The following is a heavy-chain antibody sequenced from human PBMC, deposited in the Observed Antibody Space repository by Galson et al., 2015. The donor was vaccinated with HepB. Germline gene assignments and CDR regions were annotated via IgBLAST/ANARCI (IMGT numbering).Heavy chain of an antibody. D-gene: IGHD5-24*01. V-gene: IGHV5-51*01. J-gene: IGHJ3*02. Sequence: SGAEVKKPGESLKISCKGSGYTFTSYWIGWVRQMPGKGLEWMGTIYPSDSHTKYSPSLQGQVTISGDWTKGTAYLQWTRLKASDTAVYYCARQDGRATIVGAYEIWGQGTMVVVSS. CDR3: ARQDGRATIVGAYEI. CDR2: IYPSDSHT. CDR1: GYTFTSYW.